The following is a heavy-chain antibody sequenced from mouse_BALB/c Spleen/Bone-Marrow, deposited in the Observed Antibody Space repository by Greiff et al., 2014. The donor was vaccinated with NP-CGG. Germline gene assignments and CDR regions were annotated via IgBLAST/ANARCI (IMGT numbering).Heavy chain of an antibody. CDR2: INPSTGYA. J-gene: IGHJ2*01. V-gene: IGHV1-7*01. Sequence: VKLMESGPELVKPGASVKMSCKASGYTFTDTWIHWIKQRPGQGLEWIGYINPSTGYAEYNQNFKDKATLTVDKSSSTAYMQLSSLSSEDSAVYYCARDYWGQGTALTVSS. CDR1: GYTFTDTW. CDR3: ARDY.